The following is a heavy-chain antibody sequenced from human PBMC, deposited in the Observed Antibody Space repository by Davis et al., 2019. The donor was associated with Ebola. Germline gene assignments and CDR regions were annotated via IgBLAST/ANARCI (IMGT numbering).Heavy chain of an antibody. Sequence: GESLKISCAASGFTFSDYYMSWIRQAPGKGLEWVSYISSSSSYTNYADSVKGRFTISRDNSKNTVYLQMNSLRAEDTAVYYCARFQGRGSSPTYFDYWGQGTLVTVSS. V-gene: IGHV3-11*06. CDR1: GFTFSDYY. J-gene: IGHJ4*02. CDR2: ISSSSSYT. CDR3: ARFQGRGSSPTYFDY. D-gene: IGHD3-10*01.